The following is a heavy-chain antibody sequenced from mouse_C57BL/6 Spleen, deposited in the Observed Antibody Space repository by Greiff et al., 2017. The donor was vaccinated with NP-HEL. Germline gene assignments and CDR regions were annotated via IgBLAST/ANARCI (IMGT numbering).Heavy chain of an antibody. CDR3: ARWDYSPWYFDL. V-gene: IGHV14-3*01. D-gene: IGHD2-13*01. Sequence: DVKLQESVAELVRPGASVQLSCTASGFNIKNTYMHWVKQRPEQGLEWIGRIDPANGNTKYAPKFQGKATITADTYSNTAYLQLSSLTSEDTAIYYCARWDYSPWYFDLWGTGTTVTVSS. CDR2: IDPANGNT. J-gene: IGHJ1*03. CDR1: GFNIKNTY.